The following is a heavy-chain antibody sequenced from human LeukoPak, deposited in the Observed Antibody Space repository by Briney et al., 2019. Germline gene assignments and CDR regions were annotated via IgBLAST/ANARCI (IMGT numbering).Heavy chain of an antibody. CDR1: GFTFGSYE. Sequence: PGGSLRLSCAASGFTFGSYETNWVRQAPGKGLQSVSYISGCGSTIYYADSVKGRFTISRDNAKNSLYLQMNSLRAEDTAIYYCARDSETETGWYYYGMDVWGQGTTVTVSS. CDR2: ISGCGSTI. D-gene: IGHD1-1*01. CDR3: ARDSETETGWYYYGMDV. J-gene: IGHJ6*02. V-gene: IGHV3-48*03.